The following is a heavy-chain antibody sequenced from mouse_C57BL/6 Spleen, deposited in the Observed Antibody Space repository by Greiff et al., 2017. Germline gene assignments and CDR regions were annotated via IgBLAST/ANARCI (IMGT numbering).Heavy chain of an antibody. CDR2: INPSSGYI. V-gene: IGHV1-4*01. CDR3: AYYGSSYVDY. D-gene: IGHD1-1*01. Sequence: QVRLQQSGAELARPGASVKMSCKASGYTFTSYTMHWGKQRPGQGLEWIGYINPSSGYIQHNQKFKDKATLTADKSSSTAYMQLSSLTSEDSAVYYCAYYGSSYVDYWGQGTTLTVSS. J-gene: IGHJ2*01. CDR1: GYTFTSYT.